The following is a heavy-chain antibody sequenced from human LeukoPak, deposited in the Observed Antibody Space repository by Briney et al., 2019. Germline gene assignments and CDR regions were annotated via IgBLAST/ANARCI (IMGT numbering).Heavy chain of an antibody. CDR1: GFTFSKYA. Sequence: QPGGSLRLSCAASGFTFSKYALSWVRQAPGKGLEWVSSISASGGAAYDADSVRGRFTVSRDNSKNTLYLQMNGLRAEDTALYYCTKDLEARTNSGLEHWGQGTLVTVSS. CDR3: TKDLEARTNSGLEH. V-gene: IGHV3-23*01. CDR2: ISASGGAA. D-gene: IGHD2-2*01. J-gene: IGHJ1*01.